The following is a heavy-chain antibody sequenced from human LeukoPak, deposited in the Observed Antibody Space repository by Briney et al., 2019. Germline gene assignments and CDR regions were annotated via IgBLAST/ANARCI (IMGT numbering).Heavy chain of an antibody. CDR2: ISSSSTYI. J-gene: IGHJ4*02. CDR1: GFTFSDYS. D-gene: IGHD3-16*02. CDR3: ARDLGDRWGLWGSYRYPLDY. V-gene: IGHV3-21*01. Sequence: GGSLRLSCAASGFTFSDYSMNWVRQAPGKGLEWVSSISSSSTYIYYADSVKGRFTISRDNAKNSLYLQMNSLRAEDTAVYYCARDLGDRWGLWGSYRYPLDYWGQGTLVTVSS.